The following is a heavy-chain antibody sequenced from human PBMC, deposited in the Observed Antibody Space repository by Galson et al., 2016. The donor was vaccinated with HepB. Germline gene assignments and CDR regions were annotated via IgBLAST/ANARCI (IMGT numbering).Heavy chain of an antibody. D-gene: IGHD3-22*01. J-gene: IGHJ4*02. CDR1: GLTFTNFG. V-gene: IGHV3-30*03. CDR2: ISIDGNDK. CDR3: ATQGFCTSSSCHAHHFHY. Sequence: SLRLSCAASGLTFTNFGMHWVRQRPGKVLEWVALISIDGNDKFYADSVKGQFTISRDNSKNTPYLHVDSLRPDDTAVYHCATQGFCTSSSCHAHHFHYWGQGTLVTVSS.